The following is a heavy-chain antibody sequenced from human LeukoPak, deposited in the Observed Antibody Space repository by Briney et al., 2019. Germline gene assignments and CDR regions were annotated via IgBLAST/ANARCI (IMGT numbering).Heavy chain of an antibody. CDR1: GFTFSSYA. J-gene: IGHJ6*03. D-gene: IGHD6-6*01. Sequence: GRSLRLSCAASGFTFSSYAMHWVRQAPGKGLEWVAVISYDGSNKYYADSVKGRFTISRDNSKNTLYLQMNSLRAEDTAVYYCARDWAARPSYYYYYMDVWGKGTTVTVSS. V-gene: IGHV3-30*04. CDR2: ISYDGSNK. CDR3: ARDWAARPSYYYYYMDV.